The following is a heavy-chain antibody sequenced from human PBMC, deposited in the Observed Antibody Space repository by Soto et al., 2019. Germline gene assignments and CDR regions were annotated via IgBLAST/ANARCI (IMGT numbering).Heavy chain of an antibody. D-gene: IGHD5-12*01. CDR3: ACGYDSPFDY. CDR2: IYYSGGT. Sequence: SETLSLTYTVSGGSISSYYWSWIRQPPGKGLEWIGYIYYSGGTNYNPSLKSRVTISVDTSKNQFSLKLSSVTAADTAVYYCACGYDSPFDYWGQGTLVTVSS. CDR1: GGSISSYY. V-gene: IGHV4-59*08. J-gene: IGHJ4*02.